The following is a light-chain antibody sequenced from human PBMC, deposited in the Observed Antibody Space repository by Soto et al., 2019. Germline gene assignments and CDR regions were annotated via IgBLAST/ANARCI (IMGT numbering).Light chain of an antibody. CDR1: QSVSSSY. Sequence: EIVLTQSPGTLSLSPGERATLSCRASQSVSSSYLAWYQQKPGQPPRLLIYGASSRATGIPDRFSSSGSGTDFTLTISRLEPEDFAVFYCQHYDSLPITFGQGTRLEIK. V-gene: IGKV3-20*01. CDR2: GAS. J-gene: IGKJ5*01. CDR3: QHYDSLPIT.